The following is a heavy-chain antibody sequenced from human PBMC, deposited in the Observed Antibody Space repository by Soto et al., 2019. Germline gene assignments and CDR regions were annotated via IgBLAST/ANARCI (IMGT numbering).Heavy chain of an antibody. J-gene: IGHJ4*02. D-gene: IGHD6-6*01. CDR3: TRGLSSSFC. CDR2: INSDGSTT. CDR1: GFTFSGYW. Sequence: GGSLRLSCAASGFTFSGYWMHWVRQGPSKGLVWVSRINSDGSTTTYADSVKGRFTISRDNAKNTLYLQMNSLRAEDTAVYYCTRGLSSSFCWGQGTLVTVSS. V-gene: IGHV3-74*01.